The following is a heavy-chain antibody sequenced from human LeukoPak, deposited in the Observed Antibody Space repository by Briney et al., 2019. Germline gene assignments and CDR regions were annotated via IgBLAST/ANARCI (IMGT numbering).Heavy chain of an antibody. CDR2: IKLDVSET. J-gene: IGHJ3*01. D-gene: IGHD3-10*01. Sequence: GGSLRLSFAASGFTFSSYWMTWVRQAPGKGLEWVANIKLDVSETYYVDSVRGRFTISRDNTKNSLYLQMESLRAEDTAVYYCARKGNAFDFWGQGTMVTVSS. V-gene: IGHV3-7*01. CDR3: ARKGNAFDF. CDR1: GFTFSSYW.